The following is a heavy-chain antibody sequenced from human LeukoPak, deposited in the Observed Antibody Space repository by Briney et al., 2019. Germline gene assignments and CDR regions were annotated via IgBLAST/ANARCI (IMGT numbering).Heavy chain of an antibody. CDR1: RFTFSDYH. D-gene: IGHD2-21*02. V-gene: IGHV3-21*04. Sequence: GGSLRLSCAASRFTFSDYHMNWVRQAPGKGLEWVAYISSASNYIYYADSVKGRLTVSRDNAKNSLYLQMDSLRAEDTAVYYCAKRVVVTATKYFDYWGQGALVTVSS. CDR3: AKRVVVTATKYFDY. CDR2: ISSASNYI. J-gene: IGHJ4*02.